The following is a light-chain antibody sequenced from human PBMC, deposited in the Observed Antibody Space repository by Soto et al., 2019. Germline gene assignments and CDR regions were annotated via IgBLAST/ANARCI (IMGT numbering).Light chain of an antibody. CDR2: DAS. CDR1: QSISTW. V-gene: IGKV1-5*01. Sequence: DIQMTQSPSTLSASVGDRVTITCRASQSISTWLAWYQQQPGKAPKLLIYDASSLQSGVPSRFSGSGSGTEFTLTISSLQPDDFATYYCQQYESHSSSTFGQGTKLESK. CDR3: QQYESHSSST. J-gene: IGKJ2*01.